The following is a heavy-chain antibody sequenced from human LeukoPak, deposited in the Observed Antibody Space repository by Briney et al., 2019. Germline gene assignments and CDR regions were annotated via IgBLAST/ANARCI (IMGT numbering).Heavy chain of an antibody. D-gene: IGHD2-15*01. CDR2: ISYSGGT. CDR1: GGSISSGGYY. Sequence: SETLSLTCTVSGGSISSGGYYWSWIRQHPGKGLEWIGYISYSGGTYYNPSLKSRVTISVDTSKNQFSLKLSSVTAADTAVYYCARGLGYCSGGSCYVSWFAPWGQGTLVTVSS. V-gene: IGHV4-31*03. CDR3: ARGLGYCSGGSCYVSWFAP. J-gene: IGHJ5*02.